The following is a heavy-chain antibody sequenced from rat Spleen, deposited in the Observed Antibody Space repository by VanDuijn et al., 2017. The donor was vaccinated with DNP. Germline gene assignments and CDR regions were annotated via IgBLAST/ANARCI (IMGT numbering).Heavy chain of an antibody. CDR1: GFTFNNYW. V-gene: IGHV5-31*01. CDR2: ISTSGAYT. CDR3: ARWYSSGFCFDY. D-gene: IGHD4-3*01. Sequence: EVQLVETGGGLVQPGRSLKLSCVASGFTFNNYWMTWIRQVPGKGLEWVASISTSGAYTYYPDSVKGRFTISRDNAKNTLYLQMNSLRSEDMATYYCARWYSSGFCFDYWGQGVMVTVSS. J-gene: IGHJ2*01.